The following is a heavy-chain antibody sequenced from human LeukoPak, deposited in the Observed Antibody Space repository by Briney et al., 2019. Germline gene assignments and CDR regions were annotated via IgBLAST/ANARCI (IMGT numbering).Heavy chain of an antibody. D-gene: IGHD6-13*01. V-gene: IGHV3-23*01. Sequence: GGSLRLSCAASGFTFSSHAMTWVRQAPGQGLKWGSTVSTSGATTYYADSVRGRFTISRDNFKNTVYLQMNSLRAEDTAVYYCAKDAGEGSGWYYFDYWGQGTLVTVSS. J-gene: IGHJ4*02. CDR1: GFTFSSHA. CDR2: VSTSGATT. CDR3: AKDAGEGSGWYYFDY.